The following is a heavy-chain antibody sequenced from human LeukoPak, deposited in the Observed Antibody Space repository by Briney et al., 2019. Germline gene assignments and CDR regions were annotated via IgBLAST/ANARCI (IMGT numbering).Heavy chain of an antibody. J-gene: IGHJ4*02. V-gene: IGHV3-30*18. D-gene: IGHD6-13*01. CDR3: AKDTDGAAAGTTWGH. CDR1: GFTFSSYG. Sequence: GGSLRLSCAASGFTFSSYGMHWVRQAPGKGLEWVAVISYDGSNKYYADSVKGRFTISRDNAKNSLYLQMNSLRAEDTALYYCAKDTDGAAAGTTWGHWGQETLVTVSS. CDR2: ISYDGSNK.